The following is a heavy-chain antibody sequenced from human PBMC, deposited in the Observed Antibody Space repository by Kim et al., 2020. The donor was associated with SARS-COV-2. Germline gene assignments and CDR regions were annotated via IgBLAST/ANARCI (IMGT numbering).Heavy chain of an antibody. CDR1: GFTFSSYG. CDR2: VCSGGGDT. CDR3: AKGGGGSLDS. Sequence: GGSLRHSCAASGFTFSSYGMTWVRQAPGEGLEWVSTVCSGGGDTYYADSVKGRFIISRDNSKDTLYLQMSSLTGDDTATYYCAKGGGGSLDSWGQGILVTASS. D-gene: IGHD3-10*01. V-gene: IGHV3-23*01. J-gene: IGHJ4*02.